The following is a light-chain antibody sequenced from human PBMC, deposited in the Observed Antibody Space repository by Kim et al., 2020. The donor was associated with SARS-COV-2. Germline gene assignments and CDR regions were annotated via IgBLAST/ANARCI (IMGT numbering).Light chain of an antibody. Sequence: SVSPGERATLSCRASQSVSSNLAWYQKKPGQAPRLVIYGASTSAAGVPARFSGSVSGAEFTLTISNLQPEDCAVYYCQQYNKWMYTFGQGTKVEI. CDR3: QQYNKWMYT. J-gene: IGKJ2*01. CDR1: QSVSSN. CDR2: GAS. V-gene: IGKV3D-15*01.